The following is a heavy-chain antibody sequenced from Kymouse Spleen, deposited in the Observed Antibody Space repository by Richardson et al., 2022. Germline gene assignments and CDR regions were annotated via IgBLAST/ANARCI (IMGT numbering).Heavy chain of an antibody. CDR3: ASLIVGATDY. J-gene: IGHJ4*02. CDR1: GGSFSGYY. V-gene: IGHV4-34*01. D-gene: IGHD1-26*01. CDR2: INHSGST. Sequence: QVQLQQWGAGLLKPSETLSLTCAVYGGSFSGYYWSWIRQPPGKGLEWIGEINHSGSTNYNPSLKSRVTISVDTSKNQFSLKLSSVTAADTAVYYCASLIVGATDYWGQGTLVTVSS.